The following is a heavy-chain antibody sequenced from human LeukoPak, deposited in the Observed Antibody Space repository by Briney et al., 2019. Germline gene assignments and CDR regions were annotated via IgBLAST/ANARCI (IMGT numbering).Heavy chain of an antibody. CDR3: ARRAVPVGTYYMDV. Sequence: SETLSLTCSVSGGSISNYYWTWIRQPPGKGLEWIGYIYYSGGTNYNSSLKSRVTMSVDTSKNQFSLKLSSVTAADTAVYYCARRAVPVGTYYMDVWGKGTTVTVSS. V-gene: IGHV4-59*01. CDR1: GGSISNYY. J-gene: IGHJ6*03. CDR2: IYYSGGT. D-gene: IGHD2-2*01.